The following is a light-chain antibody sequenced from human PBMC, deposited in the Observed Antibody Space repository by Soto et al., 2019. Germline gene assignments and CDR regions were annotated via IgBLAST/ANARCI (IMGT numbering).Light chain of an antibody. V-gene: IGKV3-20*01. Sequence: ESALTQSPGTLPLSPGERATLSCRASQSVSSSYLAWYQQKPGQAPRLLIYGASSRATGISDRFSGSGSGTDFTLTISRLEPEDFAVYYCLQYRTSSWTFGQGTKVEIK. CDR1: QSVSSSY. J-gene: IGKJ1*01. CDR3: LQYRTSSWT. CDR2: GAS.